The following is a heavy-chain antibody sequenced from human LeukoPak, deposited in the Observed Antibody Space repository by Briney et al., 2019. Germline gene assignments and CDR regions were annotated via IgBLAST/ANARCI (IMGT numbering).Heavy chain of an antibody. Sequence: ASVKVSCKASGYTFTSYDINWVRQATGQGLEWMGWMNPNSGNTGYAQKFQGRVTMTRNTSISTAYMELSSLRSGDTAVYYCGXXXRWLQLRRLHFDYWGQGTLVTVSS. J-gene: IGHJ4*02. CDR2: MNPNSGNT. V-gene: IGHV1-8*01. D-gene: IGHD5-24*01. CDR1: GYTFTSYD. CDR3: GXXXRWLQLRRLHFDY.